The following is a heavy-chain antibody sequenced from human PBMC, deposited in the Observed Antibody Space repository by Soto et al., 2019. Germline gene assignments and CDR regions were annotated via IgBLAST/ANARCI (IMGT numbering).Heavy chain of an antibody. J-gene: IGHJ4*02. V-gene: IGHV4-34*01. CDR2: INHSGST. Sequence: SQPLSLTCTVYGGTFGDYDWSWIRQPPGKGLEWIGEINHSGSTNYNPSLKSRVTISVDTPKNQFSLKLSSVTAADTAVYYCGRGQFRQPFDYWGQRTLVTVSS. CDR1: GGTFGDYD. CDR3: GRGQFRQPFDY. D-gene: IGHD5-18*01.